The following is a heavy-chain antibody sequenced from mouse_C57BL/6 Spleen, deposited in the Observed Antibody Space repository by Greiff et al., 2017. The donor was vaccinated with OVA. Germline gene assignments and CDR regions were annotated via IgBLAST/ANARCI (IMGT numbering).Heavy chain of an antibody. J-gene: IGHJ4*01. CDR3: ARFITTVVNYAMDY. CDR2: IYPGSGST. V-gene: IGHV1-55*01. D-gene: IGHD1-1*01. Sequence: QVQLQQPGAELVKPGASVKMSCKASGYTFTSYWITWVKQRPGQGLEWIGDIYPGSGSTNYNEKFKSKATLTVDTSSSTAYMQLSSLTSEDYAVYYCARFITTVVNYAMDYWGQGTSVTVSS. CDR1: GYTFTSYW.